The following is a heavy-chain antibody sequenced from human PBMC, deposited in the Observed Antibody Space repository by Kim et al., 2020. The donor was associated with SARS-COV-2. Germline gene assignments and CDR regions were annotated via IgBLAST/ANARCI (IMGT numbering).Heavy chain of an antibody. J-gene: IGHJ4*02. Sequence: SETLSLTCTVSGGSISSYYWSWIRQPPGKGLEWIGYIYYSGSTNYNPSLKSRVTISVDTSKNQFSLKLSSVTAADTAVYYCARAPLDQWLVLDYFDYWGQGTLVTVSS. D-gene: IGHD6-19*01. V-gene: IGHV4-59*01. CDR3: ARAPLDQWLVLDYFDY. CDR2: IYYSGST. CDR1: GGSISSYY.